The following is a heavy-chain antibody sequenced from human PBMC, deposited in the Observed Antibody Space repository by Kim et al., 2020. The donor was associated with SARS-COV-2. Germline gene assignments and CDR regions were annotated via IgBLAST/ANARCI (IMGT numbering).Heavy chain of an antibody. D-gene: IGHD3-16*01. CDR2: IYHSGST. CDR1: GYSISSGYY. J-gene: IGHJ4*02. CDR3: ARGGGITPLDY. Sequence: SETLSLTCTVSGYSISSGYYWGWIRQPPGKGLEWIGSIYHSGSTYYNPSLKSRVTISVDTSKNQFSLKLSSVTAADTAVYYCARGGGITPLDYWGQGTLVTVSS. V-gene: IGHV4-38-2*02.